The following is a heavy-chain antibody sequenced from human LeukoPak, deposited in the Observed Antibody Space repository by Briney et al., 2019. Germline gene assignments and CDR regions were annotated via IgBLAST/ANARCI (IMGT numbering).Heavy chain of an antibody. Sequence: PSETLSLTCTVSGASIKNYYWSWIRQPAGKGLEWIGRIYTSGSTNYNPSLKSRVTMSVDTSKNQFSLKLSSVTAADTAVYYCAREGSSSWYVRANWFDPWGQGTLVTVSS. V-gene: IGHV4-4*07. CDR1: GASIKNYY. J-gene: IGHJ5*02. CDR2: IYTSGST. CDR3: AREGSSSWYVRANWFDP. D-gene: IGHD6-13*01.